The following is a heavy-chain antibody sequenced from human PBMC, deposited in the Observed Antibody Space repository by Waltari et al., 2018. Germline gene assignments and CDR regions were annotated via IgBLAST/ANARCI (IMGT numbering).Heavy chain of an antibody. V-gene: IGHV4-34*01. J-gene: IGHJ4*02. D-gene: IGHD6-13*01. CDR3: ARGGYTPL. Sequence: QVLLQQWGAGLLQPSEPLALTGAVYGGSFIGYYWSCIRQPPGKGLEWIGEINHSGSTNYNPSLKSRVTISVDTSKNQFSLKLSSVTAADTAVYYCARGGYTPLWGQGTLVTVSS. CDR1: GGSFIGYY. CDR2: INHSGST.